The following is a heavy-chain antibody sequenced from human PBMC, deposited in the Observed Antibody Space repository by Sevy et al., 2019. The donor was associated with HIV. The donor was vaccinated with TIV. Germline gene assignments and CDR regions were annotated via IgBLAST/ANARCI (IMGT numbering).Heavy chain of an antibody. CDR2: ISADSGNS. V-gene: IGHV1-18*01. CDR3: ARDLGGYGGNSIDY. J-gene: IGHJ4*02. CDR1: GYPFSSYG. D-gene: IGHD2-21*02. Sequence: ASVKVSCKASGYPFSSYGISWVRQAPGQGLELMGWISADSGNSNYAQNLQGRVTMTTDTSTSTAYMVLRSLRFDDTAVYYCARDLGGYGGNSIDYWGQGTLVTISS.